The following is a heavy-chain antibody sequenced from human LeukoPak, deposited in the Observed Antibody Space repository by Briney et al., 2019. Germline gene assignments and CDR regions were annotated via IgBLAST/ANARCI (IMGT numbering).Heavy chain of an antibody. Sequence: GGSLRLSCAASGFTFSTYWMSWVRQAPGKGLEWVANINQDGSEKYYVDSVKGRFTISRDNAKNSLYLQLNSLRVEDTAVYYCARACVTGTPRCHDYWGQGTLVTVSS. J-gene: IGHJ4*02. CDR2: INQDGSEK. D-gene: IGHD1-20*01. CDR3: ARACVTGTPRCHDY. V-gene: IGHV3-7*02. CDR1: GFTFSTYW.